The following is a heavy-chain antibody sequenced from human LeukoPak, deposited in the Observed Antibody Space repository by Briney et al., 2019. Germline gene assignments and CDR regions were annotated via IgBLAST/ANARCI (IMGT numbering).Heavy chain of an antibody. V-gene: IGHV1-2*02. CDR3: ARGPATSAFDI. J-gene: IGHJ3*02. CDR2: INPKSGGS. Sequence: ASVTVSCKASGYTFTDYHLHWMRQAPGQGLEWMADINPKSGGSYCAQKFQGRVTITRDTSISTVYMELSRLTSDDTAVYYCARGPATSAFDIWGQGTMVTVSS. CDR1: GYTFTDYH.